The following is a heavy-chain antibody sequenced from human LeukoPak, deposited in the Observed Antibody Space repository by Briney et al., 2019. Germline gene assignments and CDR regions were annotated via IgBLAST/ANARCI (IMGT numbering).Heavy chain of an antibody. J-gene: IGHJ4*02. V-gene: IGHV3-7*01. Sequence: GGSLRLSCAASGFTFSTYYMTWVRQAPGKGLEWVANIKQDGSQKYYVDSVQGRFTISRDNAKNSLYLQMNNLRAEDTAVYYCAAQRAVGFDYWGQGTLVTVSS. CDR2: IKQDGSQK. CDR1: GFTFSTYY. D-gene: IGHD6-19*01. CDR3: AAQRAVGFDY.